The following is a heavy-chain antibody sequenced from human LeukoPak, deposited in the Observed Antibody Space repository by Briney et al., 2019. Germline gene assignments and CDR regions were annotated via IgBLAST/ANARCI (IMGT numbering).Heavy chain of an antibody. Sequence: SVKVSCKAYGGTFSRYAISWVRQAPGRGLEWMGGIIPIFGTANYAQKFQGRVTITADESTTTAYMELSSLRSDDTAVYYCARDRKSGYSYASEYWGQGTLVTVSS. CDR1: GGTFSRYA. D-gene: IGHD5-18*01. CDR3: ARDRKSGYSYASEY. V-gene: IGHV1-69*13. CDR2: IIPIFGTA. J-gene: IGHJ4*02.